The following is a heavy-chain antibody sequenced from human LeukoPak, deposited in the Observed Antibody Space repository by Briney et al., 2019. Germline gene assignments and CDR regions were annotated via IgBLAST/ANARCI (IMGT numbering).Heavy chain of an antibody. J-gene: IGHJ2*01. D-gene: IGHD3-10*01. V-gene: IGHV4-59*08. CDR2: IFYSGTT. Sequence: EPSETLSLTCTISGGSISSYYWSWIREPPGKGLEGIGFIFYSGTTNYNPPLKSRVTISVDTSKNQFSLKLSSVTAADTAVYYCASLYGSGSGNDWYFDLWGRGTLVTVSS. CDR1: GGSISSYY. CDR3: ASLYGSGSGNDWYFDL.